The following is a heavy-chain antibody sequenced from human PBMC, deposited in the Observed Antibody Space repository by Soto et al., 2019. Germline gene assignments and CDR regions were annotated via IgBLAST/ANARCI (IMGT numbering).Heavy chain of an antibody. Sequence: QVQLVQSGAEEKKPGASVKVSCKASGYTFTSYAMHWVRQAPGQRLEWMGRINAGNGNTKYSQKFQGRVTITRDTSASTAYMVLSSLRSEDTAVYYCARGSGYYYWDDYWGQGTLVTVSS. V-gene: IGHV1-3*05. CDR2: INAGNGNT. CDR3: ARGSGYYYWDDY. D-gene: IGHD3-22*01. J-gene: IGHJ4*02. CDR1: GYTFTSYA.